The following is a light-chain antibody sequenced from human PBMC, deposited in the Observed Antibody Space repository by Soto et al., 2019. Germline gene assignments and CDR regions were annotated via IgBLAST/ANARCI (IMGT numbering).Light chain of an antibody. CDR2: AAS. CDR1: QSITNY. Sequence: DIQMTQSPSSLSASVGDRVTITCRASQSITNYLNWYQQKPGKAPKVLIYAASSLQSGVPSRFSGSESGTDFTLSISSLQPEDFATYYYQQSYSTPWTFGQGTKVEIK. J-gene: IGKJ1*01. CDR3: QQSYSTPWT. V-gene: IGKV1-39*01.